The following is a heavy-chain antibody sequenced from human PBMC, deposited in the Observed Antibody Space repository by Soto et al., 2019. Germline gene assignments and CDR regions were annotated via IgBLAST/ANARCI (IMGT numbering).Heavy chain of an antibody. CDR3: AREGEAGAGGVDY. V-gene: IGHV1-46*03. D-gene: IGHD6-19*01. CDR2: INPSGGST. CDR1: GYTFTSYY. J-gene: IGHJ4*02. Sequence: QVQLVQSGAEVKKPGASVKVSCKASGYTFTSYYMHWVRQAPGQGLEWMGIINPSGGSTSYAQKFQGRVTMTRDTATSTVYMELGSLRSEDTAVYYCAREGEAGAGGVDYWGQGTLVTVSS.